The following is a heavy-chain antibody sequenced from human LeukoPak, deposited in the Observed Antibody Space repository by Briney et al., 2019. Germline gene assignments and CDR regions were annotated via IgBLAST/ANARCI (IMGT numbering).Heavy chain of an antibody. CDR1: GYSVSSGYY. V-gene: IGHV4-38-2*01. J-gene: IGHJ5*02. D-gene: IGHD2-2*01. CDR2: IYHSGST. CDR3: ARVYCNSISCYFSNWFDP. Sequence: PSETLSLTCAVSGYSVSSGYYWGWIRQPPGKGLERIGSIYHSGSTYYNPSLKSRVTISLDTSKNQFSLNLRSVTAADTAVYYCARVYCNSISCYFSNWFDPWGQGTLVTVSS.